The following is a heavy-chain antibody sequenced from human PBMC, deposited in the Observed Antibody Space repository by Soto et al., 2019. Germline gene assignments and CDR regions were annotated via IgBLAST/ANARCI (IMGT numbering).Heavy chain of an antibody. J-gene: IGHJ6*02. V-gene: IGHV3-15*07. Sequence: GGSLRLSCAASGFTFSSAWMNWVRQAPGKGLEWVGRIKSKTDGGTTYYAAPVKGRFTISRDDSKNTLYLQMNSLRAEDTAVYYCAKDTLVVPAAIDGYGMDVWGQGTTVTVSS. CDR1: GFTFSSAW. CDR3: AKDTLVVPAAIDGYGMDV. D-gene: IGHD2-2*01. CDR2: IKSKTDGGTT.